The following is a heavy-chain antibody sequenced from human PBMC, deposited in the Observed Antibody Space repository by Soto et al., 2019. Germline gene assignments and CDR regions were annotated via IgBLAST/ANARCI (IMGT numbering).Heavy chain of an antibody. D-gene: IGHD3-22*01. Sequence: GGSLRLSCAASGFTFSSYAMHWVRQAPGKGLEWVAVISYDGSNKYYADSVKGRFTISRDNSKNTLYLQMNSLRAEDTAVYYCARGRRYYDSSGYYQAQNFDYWGQGTLVTVSS. CDR3: ARGRRYYDSSGYYQAQNFDY. CDR1: GFTFSSYA. V-gene: IGHV3-30-3*01. CDR2: ISYDGSNK. J-gene: IGHJ4*02.